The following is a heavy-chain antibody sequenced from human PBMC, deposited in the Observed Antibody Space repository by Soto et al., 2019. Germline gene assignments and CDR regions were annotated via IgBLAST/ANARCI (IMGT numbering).Heavy chain of an antibody. J-gene: IGHJ4*02. CDR1: GGSSSVDY. V-gene: IGHV4-59*01. D-gene: IGHD3-9*01. CDR3: ARGVGSSPPRY. CDR2: VYDNGRP. Sequence: SEPMSLSCTLAGGSSSVDYWSWIRESPRQGLEWIGYVYDNGRPYYSPSLKSRVTISADTSKNQISLKLTSATAADTAVYYCARGVGSSPPRYWGRGSLVT.